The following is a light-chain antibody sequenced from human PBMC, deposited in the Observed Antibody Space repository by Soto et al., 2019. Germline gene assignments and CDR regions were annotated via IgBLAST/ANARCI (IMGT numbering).Light chain of an antibody. CDR1: QSVNSN. J-gene: IGKJ2*01. V-gene: IGKV3-15*01. Sequence: EIVMTQSPATLSVSPGERATLSCRASQSVNSNFAWYQQKPGQAPRLLIYGASTRATGIPGRFSGSGSGTEFTLTISSLQSEDFAVYYCQQSNNWPYTFGQGTKLEIK. CDR2: GAS. CDR3: QQSNNWPYT.